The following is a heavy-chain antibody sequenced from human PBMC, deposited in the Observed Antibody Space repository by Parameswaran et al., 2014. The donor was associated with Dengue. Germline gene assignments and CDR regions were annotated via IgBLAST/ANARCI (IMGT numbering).Heavy chain of an antibody. D-gene: IGHD3-22*01. CDR2: MNPNSSNT. V-gene: IGHV1-8*01. Sequence: WVRQAPGQGLEWMGWMNPNSSNTGYAQKFQGRVTMTRNTSISTAYMELSSLRSEDTAVYYCARWYYYDSSGYDWGQGTLVTVSS. J-gene: IGHJ4*02. CDR3: ARWYYYDSSGYD.